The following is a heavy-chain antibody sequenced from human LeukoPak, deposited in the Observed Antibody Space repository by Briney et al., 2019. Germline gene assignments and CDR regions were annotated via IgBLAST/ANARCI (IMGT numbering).Heavy chain of an antibody. D-gene: IGHD2-2*01. V-gene: IGHV4-34*01. CDR2: INHSGST. CDR1: GGSFSGYY. J-gene: IGHJ4*02. CDR3: ARSRRYCSSTSCYAGGIFDY. Sequence: SETLSLTCAVYGGSFSGYYWSWIRQPPGKGLEWIGEINHSGSTNYNPSLKSRVTISVDTSKNQFALKLSSVTAADTAVYYCARSRRYCSSTSCYAGGIFDYWGQGTLVTVSS.